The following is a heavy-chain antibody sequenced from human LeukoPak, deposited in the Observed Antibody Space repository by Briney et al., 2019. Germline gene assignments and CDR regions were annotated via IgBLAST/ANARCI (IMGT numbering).Heavy chain of an antibody. CDR3: ARGHRFGESAHAFDI. CDR1: GGSISSYY. D-gene: IGHD3-10*01. V-gene: IGHV4-4*07. CDR2: VYTSGST. J-gene: IGHJ3*02. Sequence: SETLSLTCTVSGGSISSYYWSWIRQPAGKGLEWIGRVYTSGSTNYNPSLKSRVTMSVDTSKNQFSLKLSSVTAADTAVYYCARGHRFGESAHAFDIWGQGTMVTVSS.